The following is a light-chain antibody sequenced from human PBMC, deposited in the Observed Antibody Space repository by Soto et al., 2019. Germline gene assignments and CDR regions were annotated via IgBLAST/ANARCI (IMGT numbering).Light chain of an antibody. J-gene: IGLJ1*01. CDR2: DVS. V-gene: IGLV2-11*01. CDR3: AAWDDSLSGPNFV. Sequence: QSVLTQPRSVSGSPGQSVTISCTGTSSDVGGYNYVSWYQQHPGKAPKLVIYDVSKRPSGVPDRFSGSKSDTSASLAISGLRSDDEADYYCAAWDDSLSGPNFVFGTGTQLTVL. CDR1: SSDVGGYNY.